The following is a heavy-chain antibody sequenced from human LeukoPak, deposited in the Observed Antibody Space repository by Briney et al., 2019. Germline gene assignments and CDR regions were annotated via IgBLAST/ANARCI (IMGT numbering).Heavy chain of an antibody. CDR3: ARVTHDYGDYYFDY. J-gene: IGHJ4*02. CDR1: GYTFTSYG. V-gene: IGHV1-18*01. D-gene: IGHD4-17*01. CDR2: ISAYNGNT. Sequence: ASVKVSCKTSGYTFTSYGISWVRQAPGQGLEWMGWISAYNGNTNYAQKLQGRVTMTTDTSTSTAYMELRSLRSDDTAVYYCARVTHDYGDYYFDYWGQGTLVTVSS.